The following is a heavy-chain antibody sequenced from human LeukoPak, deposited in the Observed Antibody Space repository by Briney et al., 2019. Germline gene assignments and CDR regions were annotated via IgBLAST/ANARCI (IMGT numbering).Heavy chain of an antibody. CDR1: GFTFSSYS. CDR3: ARDTRGFGY. V-gene: IGHV3-48*01. J-gene: IGHJ4*02. Sequence: GGSLRLSCAASGFTFSSYSMNWVRQAPGKGLEWVSYISTGSSTIYYADSVRGRFTISRHNAKNSLYLQMNSLRAEDTAVYYCARDTRGFGYWGQGTLVTVSS. CDR2: ISTGSSTI. D-gene: IGHD1-1*01.